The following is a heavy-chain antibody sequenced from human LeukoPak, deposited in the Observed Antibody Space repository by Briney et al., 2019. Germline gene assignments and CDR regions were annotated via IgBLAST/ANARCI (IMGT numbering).Heavy chain of an antibody. CDR1: GGSFSDYY. CDR2: INHSGST. CDR3: ARAVVFWSGLPFDY. J-gene: IGHJ4*02. V-gene: IGHV4-34*01. Sequence: SETLSLTCAVYGGSFSDYYWSWIRHPPGKGLEWIVEINHSGSTNYNPSLKSQVTISVDTSKNQFSLKLSSVTAADTAVYYCARAVVFWSGLPFDYWGQGTLVTVSS. D-gene: IGHD3-3*01.